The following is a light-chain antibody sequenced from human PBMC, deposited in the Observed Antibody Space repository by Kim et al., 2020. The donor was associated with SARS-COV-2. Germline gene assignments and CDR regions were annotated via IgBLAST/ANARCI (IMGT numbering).Light chain of an antibody. Sequence: SSELTQDPAVSVALGQTVRITCQGDSLRSYYESWYQQKPGQAPVLVIYGKNNRPSGIPDRFSGSSSGNTASLNITGAQAEDEAEYYCNSRDRRGNQLVFG. V-gene: IGLV3-19*01. CDR1: SLRSYY. CDR3: NSRDRRGNQLV. J-gene: IGLJ3*02. CDR2: GKN.